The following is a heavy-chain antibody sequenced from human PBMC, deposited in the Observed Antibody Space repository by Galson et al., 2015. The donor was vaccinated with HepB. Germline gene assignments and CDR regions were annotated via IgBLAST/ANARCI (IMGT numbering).Heavy chain of an antibody. CDR1: GGSISSSSYY. V-gene: IGHV4-39*01. Sequence: ETLSLTCTVSGGSISSSSYYWGWIRQPPGKGLEWIGSIYYSGSTYYNPSLKSRVTISVDTSKNQFSLKLSSVTAADTAVYYCARHYDSSGYPNLLYYYYYYGMDVWGQGTTVTVSS. CDR2: IYYSGST. D-gene: IGHD3-22*01. CDR3: ARHYDSSGYPNLLYYYYYYGMDV. J-gene: IGHJ6*02.